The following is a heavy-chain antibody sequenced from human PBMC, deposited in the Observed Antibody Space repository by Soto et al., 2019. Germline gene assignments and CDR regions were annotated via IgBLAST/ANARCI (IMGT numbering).Heavy chain of an antibody. CDR3: AKDIFEEGYYDSSGYSHAFDI. CDR1: GFTVSSNY. Sequence: GSLRLSCAASGFTVSSNYMSWVRQAPGKGLKWVSVISVSGGSTYYADSVKGRFTISRDNSKNTLFLQMNSLRAEDTAVYYCAKDIFEEGYYDSSGYSHAFDIWGQGTMVTVSS. J-gene: IGHJ3*02. V-gene: IGHV3-23*01. D-gene: IGHD3-22*01. CDR2: ISVSGGST.